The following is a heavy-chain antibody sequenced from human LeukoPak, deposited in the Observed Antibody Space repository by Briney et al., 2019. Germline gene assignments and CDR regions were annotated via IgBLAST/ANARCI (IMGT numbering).Heavy chain of an antibody. D-gene: IGHD5-12*01. J-gene: IGHJ4*02. V-gene: IGHV4-34*01. CDR2: INHSGST. CDR1: GGSFSGYY. CDR3: ARERPWLRLALDY. Sequence: SETLSLTCAVYGGSFSGYYWSWIRQPPGKGLVWIGEINHSGSTNYNPSLKSRVTISVDTSKNQFSLKLSSVTAADTAVYYCARERPWLRLALDYWGQGTLVTVSS.